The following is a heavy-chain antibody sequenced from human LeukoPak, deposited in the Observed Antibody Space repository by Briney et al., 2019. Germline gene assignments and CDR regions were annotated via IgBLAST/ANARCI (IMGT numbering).Heavy chain of an antibody. V-gene: IGHV3-7*01. CDR2: IKQDGSEK. CDR3: ARFSRSSYGGYYLDY. J-gene: IGHJ4*02. Sequence: VGSLRLSCAASGFTFNNYWMSWVRQAPGKGLEWVANIKQDGSEKYYVDSVKGRFTVSRDNAKNSLYLQLNSLRAEDTAVFYCARFSRSSYGGYYLDYWGQGTLVTVSS. CDR1: GFTFNNYW. D-gene: IGHD6-6*01.